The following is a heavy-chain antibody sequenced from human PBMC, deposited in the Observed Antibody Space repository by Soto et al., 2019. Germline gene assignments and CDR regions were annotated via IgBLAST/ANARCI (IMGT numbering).Heavy chain of an antibody. CDR3: ARVGYYDSSGYCDY. J-gene: IGHJ4*02. CDR1: GYTFTSYG. D-gene: IGHD3-22*01. Sequence: GASVKVSCKASGYTFTSYGISWLRQSPGQGLEWMGWISAYNGNTNYAQKLQGRVTMTTDTSTSTAYMELRSLRSDDTAVYYCARVGYYDSSGYCDYWGQGTLVTVSS. V-gene: IGHV1-18*01. CDR2: ISAYNGNT.